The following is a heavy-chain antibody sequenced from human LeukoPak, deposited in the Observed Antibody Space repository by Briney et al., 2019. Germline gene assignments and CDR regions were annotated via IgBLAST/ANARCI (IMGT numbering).Heavy chain of an antibody. CDR1: GDSVSSHSAA. CDR3: AVSVAARPYFDY. Sequence: SQTLSLTCAISGDSVSSHSAAWNWIRQSPSRGLEWLGRTYYRFNWHNEFAESVKSRLTFNADTSKNEFSLQLRSVTPEDTAVYYCAVSVAARPYFDYWGQGTLVTVSS. J-gene: IGHJ4*02. D-gene: IGHD6-6*01. V-gene: IGHV6-1*01. CDR2: TYYRFNWHN.